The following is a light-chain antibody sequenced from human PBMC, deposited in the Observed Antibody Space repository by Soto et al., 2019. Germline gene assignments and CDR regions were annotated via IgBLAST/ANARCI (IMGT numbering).Light chain of an antibody. CDR2: SYD. Sequence: QSVLTQPPSASGTPGQRVTISCSTSSSNLGDNAVNWYQHVPGTAPKLLICSYDQRPSGVPDRFSGSKSGTSASLAISGLQSEDEADYYCAPWDPRPDGYVFGTGTKATVL. V-gene: IGLV1-44*01. CDR3: APWDPRPDGYV. CDR1: SSNLGDNA. J-gene: IGLJ1*01.